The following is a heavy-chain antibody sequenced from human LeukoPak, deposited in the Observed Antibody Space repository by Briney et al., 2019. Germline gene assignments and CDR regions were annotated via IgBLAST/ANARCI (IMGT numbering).Heavy chain of an antibody. CDR2: IYTRGSH. CDR1: CGPIRRGSYY. V-gene: IGHV4-61*02. J-gene: IGHJ4*02. CDR3: ARAPYWGSSHFDY. D-gene: IGHD3-16*01. Sequence: PSETLSLTCTVSCGPIRRGSYYRGWLRQPAGKGLELIGRIYTRGSHHYKPSLKSRVNLSVETSKNPFSLKLSSVTAADAAVYYCARAPYWGSSHFDYWGQGTLVTVSS.